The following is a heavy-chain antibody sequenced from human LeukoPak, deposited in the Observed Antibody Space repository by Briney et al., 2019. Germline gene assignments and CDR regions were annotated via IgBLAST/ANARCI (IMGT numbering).Heavy chain of an antibody. D-gene: IGHD5-18*01. CDR2: INPNSGGT. J-gene: IGHJ4*02. V-gene: IGHV1-2*02. Sequence: ASVKVSCKASGYTFTGYYMHWVRQAPGQGLEWMGWINPNSGGTNYAQKFQGRVTMTRDTSINTAYMELSRLRSDDTAVYYCARDRDSYGLVDYWGQGTLVTVSS. CDR3: ARDRDSYGLVDY. CDR1: GYTFTGYY.